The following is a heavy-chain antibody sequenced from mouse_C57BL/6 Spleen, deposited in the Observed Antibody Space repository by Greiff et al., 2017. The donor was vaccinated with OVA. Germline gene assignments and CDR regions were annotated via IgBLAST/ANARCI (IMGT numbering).Heavy chain of an antibody. CDR1: GYSITSGYY. J-gene: IGHJ2*01. V-gene: IGHV3-6*01. Sequence: EVKLVESGPGLVKPSQSLSLTCSVTGYSITSGYYWNWIRQFPGNKLEWMGYISYDGSNNYNPSLKNRISITRDTSKNQFFLKLNSVTTEDTATYYCARGFPTVVAHFDYWGQGTTLTVSS. CDR3: ARGFPTVVAHFDY. CDR2: ISYDGSN. D-gene: IGHD1-1*01.